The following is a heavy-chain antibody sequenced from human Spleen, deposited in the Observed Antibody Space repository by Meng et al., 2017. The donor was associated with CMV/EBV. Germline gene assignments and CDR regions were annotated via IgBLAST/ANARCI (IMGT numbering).Heavy chain of an antibody. CDR1: GYTFSGND. D-gene: IGHD1-1*01. CDR2: INHGGST. CDR3: GEREGHCIDY. Sequence: QLQLSKGGAGLRKPSVTVSFTCSAYGYTFSGNDWRWMRQAPGKGLEWMGEINHGGSTNSNPSLNRGGIISVETTKTHFTQLLSSVTDAEAAVYYWGEREGHCIDYWGQGTLVTVSS. J-gene: IGHJ4*02. V-gene: IGHV4-34*08.